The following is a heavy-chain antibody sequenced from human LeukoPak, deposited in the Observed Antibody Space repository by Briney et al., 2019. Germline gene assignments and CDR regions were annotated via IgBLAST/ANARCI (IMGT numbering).Heavy chain of an antibody. CDR3: ARGIGDCYFDY. CDR2: IYSGGST. J-gene: IGHJ4*02. Sequence: PGGSLRLSCAASGFTVSSNYMSWVRQAPGKGLEWVSVIYSGGSTYYADSVKGRFTISRDNSKNTLYLQMNSLRAEDTAVYYCARGIGDCYFDYWGQGTLATVFS. D-gene: IGHD2-21*02. CDR1: GFTVSSNY. V-gene: IGHV3-53*01.